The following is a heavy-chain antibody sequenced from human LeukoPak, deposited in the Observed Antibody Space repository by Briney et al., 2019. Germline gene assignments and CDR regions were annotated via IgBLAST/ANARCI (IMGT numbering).Heavy chain of an antibody. V-gene: IGHV1-18*01. CDR1: GYIFTSYG. CDR2: ITPYNGNT. Sequence: GASVKVSCKASGYIFTSYGVSWVRQALGQGLEWMGWITPYNGNTNYAQKFQGRVTMTTEISTRTAYKELQSLRSDDTAVYYCARVPYDFSDSSGYYFGAIDIWGQGTMVTVSS. CDR3: ARVPYDFSDSSGYYFGAIDI. D-gene: IGHD3-22*01. J-gene: IGHJ3*02.